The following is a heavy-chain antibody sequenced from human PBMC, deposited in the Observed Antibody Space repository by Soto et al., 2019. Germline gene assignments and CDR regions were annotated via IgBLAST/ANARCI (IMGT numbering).Heavy chain of an antibody. Sequence: EVQLVESGGGLIQPGGSLRLSCAASGFDVSSKYMIWVRQAPGKGLEWVSVIYGGGTTYYADSVKGRFTISRDTSKNTLYLQMNSLRAEDTAVYYCVQTTGWPGFDFWGQGTLVTVSS. V-gene: IGHV3-53*01. D-gene: IGHD6-19*01. CDR3: VQTTGWPGFDF. CDR2: IYGGGTT. CDR1: GFDVSSKY. J-gene: IGHJ4*02.